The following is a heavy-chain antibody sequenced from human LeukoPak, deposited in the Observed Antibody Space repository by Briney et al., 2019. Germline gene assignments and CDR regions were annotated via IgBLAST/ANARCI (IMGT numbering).Heavy chain of an antibody. CDR2: IYSGGST. V-gene: IGHV3-53*01. CDR1: GFTVSSNY. J-gene: IGHJ3*02. D-gene: IGHD1-14*01. Sequence: GGSLRLSCAASGFTVSSNYMSWVRQAPGKGLEWVSVIYSGGSTYHADSVKGRFTISRDNSKNTLYLQINSLRAEDTAVYYCARSGIYAPDAFDIWGQGTMVTVSS. CDR3: ARSGIYAPDAFDI.